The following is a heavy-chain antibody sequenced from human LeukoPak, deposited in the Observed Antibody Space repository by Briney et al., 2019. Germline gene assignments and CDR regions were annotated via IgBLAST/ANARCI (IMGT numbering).Heavy chain of an antibody. J-gene: IGHJ4*02. D-gene: IGHD5-18*01. V-gene: IGHV1-69*04. CDR3: ARVDTAMVIDY. Sequence: SVKVSCKASGGTFSSYAISWVRQAPGQGLEWMGRIIPILGIANYAQKFQGRVTITADKSTSTAYMELSSLRSEDTAVYYCARVDTAMVIDYWGQGSLVTVSS. CDR1: GGTFSSYA. CDR2: IIPILGIA.